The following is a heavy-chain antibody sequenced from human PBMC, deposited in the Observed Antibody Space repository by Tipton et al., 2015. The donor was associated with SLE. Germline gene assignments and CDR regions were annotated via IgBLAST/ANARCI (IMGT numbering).Heavy chain of an antibody. CDR3: ASDSSSWLGGY. J-gene: IGHJ4*02. CDR1: GGSISSGSYY. V-gene: IGHV4-61*02. D-gene: IGHD6-13*01. CDR2: IYTSGST. Sequence: TLSLTCTVSGGSISSGSYYWSWIRQPAGKGLEWIGRIYTSGSTNYNPSLKSRVTMSVDTSKNQFSLKLSSVTAADTAVYYCASDSSSWLGGYWGQGTLVTVSS.